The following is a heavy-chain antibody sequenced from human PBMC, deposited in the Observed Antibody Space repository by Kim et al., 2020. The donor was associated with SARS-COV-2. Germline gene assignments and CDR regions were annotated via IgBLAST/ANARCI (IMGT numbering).Heavy chain of an antibody. J-gene: IGHJ5*02. D-gene: IGHD6-13*01. CDR3: AKAGISHWFDP. CDR2: T. Sequence: TYYADSVKGRFTISRDNSKNTLYLQMNSLRAEDTAVYYCAKAGISHWFDPWGQGTLVTVSS. V-gene: IGHV3-23*01.